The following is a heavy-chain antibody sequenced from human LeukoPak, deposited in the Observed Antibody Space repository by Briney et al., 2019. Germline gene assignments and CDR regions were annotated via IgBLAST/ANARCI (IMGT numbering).Heavy chain of an antibody. CDR1: GYRYSDYW. D-gene: IGHD6-19*01. Sequence: GESLKISCKGSGYRYSDYWIGLVRQMPGKGLEWMGIIYGGDSETRYSPSLQGQVTISADKSINTAYLQWSSLKASDTAMYYCARTTTYSSGWYGAYWGQGTLVTVSS. V-gene: IGHV5-51*01. CDR3: ARTTTYSSGWYGAY. J-gene: IGHJ4*02. CDR2: IYGGDSET.